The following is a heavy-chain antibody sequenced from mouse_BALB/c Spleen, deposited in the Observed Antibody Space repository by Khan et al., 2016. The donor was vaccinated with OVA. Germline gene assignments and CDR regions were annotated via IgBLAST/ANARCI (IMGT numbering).Heavy chain of an antibody. D-gene: IGHD1-1*01. CDR3: ATSYYYWYYFYY. V-gene: IGHV5-17*02. J-gene: IGHJ2*01. CDR1: GFTFSSYG. Sequence: EVMLVESGGGLVQPGGSRKLSCAASGFTFSSYGMHWVRQAPEKGLEWVAYISGDSTTIYYADTAKGRFTISRDNPKNTLFLQMTSLMSEDTAMYYCATSYYYWYYFYYWGPGTTLTVSS. CDR2: ISGDSTTI.